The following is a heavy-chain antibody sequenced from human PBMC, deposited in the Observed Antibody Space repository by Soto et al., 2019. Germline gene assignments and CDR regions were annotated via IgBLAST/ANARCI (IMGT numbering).Heavy chain of an antibody. J-gene: IGHJ5*02. V-gene: IGHV1-69*13. CDR1: GGTFSSYA. Sequence: SVKVSCKASGGTFSSYAISWVRQAPGQGLEWMGGNIPIFGTANYAQKFQGRVTITADESTSTAYMELSSLRSEDTAVYYCARSTCRDYTCVFDPWGQGTLVTVSS. CDR3: ARSTCRDYTCVFDP. D-gene: IGHD3-16*01. CDR2: NIPIFGTA.